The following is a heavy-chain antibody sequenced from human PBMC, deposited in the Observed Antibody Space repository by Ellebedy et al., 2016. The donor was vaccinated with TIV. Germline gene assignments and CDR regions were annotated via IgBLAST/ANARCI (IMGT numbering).Heavy chain of an antibody. CDR2: IYYSGST. Sequence: MPSETLSLTCTVSGGSISSSSYYWGWIRQPPGKGLEWIGSIYYSGSTYYNPSLKSRVTISVDTSKNQFSLKLSSVTAADTAVYYCAGPIAFDYWGQGTLVTVSS. V-gene: IGHV4-39*01. CDR1: GGSISSSSYY. D-gene: IGHD3-16*02. CDR3: AGPIAFDY. J-gene: IGHJ4*02.